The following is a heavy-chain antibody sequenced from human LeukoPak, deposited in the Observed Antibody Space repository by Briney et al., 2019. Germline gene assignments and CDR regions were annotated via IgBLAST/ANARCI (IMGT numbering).Heavy chain of an antibody. CDR3: ARALGWNLIDY. J-gene: IGHJ4*02. Sequence: SGTLSLTCTVSGGSISSGDYYWSWIRQPPGKGLEWIGYIYYSGSTYYNPSLKSRVTISVDTSKNQFSLKLSSVTAADTAVYYCARALGWNLIDYWGQGTLVTVSS. V-gene: IGHV4-30-4*01. CDR1: GGSISSGDYY. CDR2: IYYSGST. D-gene: IGHD1-7*01.